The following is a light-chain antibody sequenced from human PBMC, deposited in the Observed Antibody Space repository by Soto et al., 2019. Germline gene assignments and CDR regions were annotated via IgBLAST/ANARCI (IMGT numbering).Light chain of an antibody. J-gene: IGKJ4*01. CDR1: QSVGSY. V-gene: IGKV3-11*01. CDR2: AAS. Sequence: EIVLTQSPATLSLSPGERATLSCRASQSVGSYLAWYQQKPGQAPRVLIYAASNRATGIPARFSGSGSGTDFPLTISSLEPEDFVVCYCPQRSNWPLTFGGGTKVEIK. CDR3: PQRSNWPLT.